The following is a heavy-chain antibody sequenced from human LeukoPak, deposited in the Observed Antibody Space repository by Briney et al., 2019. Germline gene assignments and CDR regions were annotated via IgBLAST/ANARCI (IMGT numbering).Heavy chain of an antibody. CDR3: ATELPPCSGYYSYAFDI. CDR2: FDPEDGET. D-gene: IGHD3-22*01. J-gene: IGHJ3*02. V-gene: IGHV1-24*01. CDR1: GYTLTELS. Sequence: ASVKVSCKVSGYTLTELSMHWGRQAPGKGLEWMGGFDPEDGETIYAQKFQSRVTMTEDTSTDTAYMELSSLRSEDTDVYNCATELPPCSGYYSYAFDIWGQGTMVTVSS.